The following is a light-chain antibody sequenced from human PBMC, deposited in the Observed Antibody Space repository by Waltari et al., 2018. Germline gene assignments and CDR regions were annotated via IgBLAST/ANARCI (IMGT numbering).Light chain of an antibody. CDR2: KAS. CDR3: LQYNGEPRT. V-gene: IGKV1-5*03. CDR1: QNLNTW. Sequence: DIQMTQSPSTLSAPVGDRVTITCRASQNLNTWLVWHQQKPGKAPKLLIYKASSLESGVPSRFSGSGSGTEYTLTISSLQPDDFATYYCLQYNGEPRTFGQGTKVEVK. J-gene: IGKJ1*01.